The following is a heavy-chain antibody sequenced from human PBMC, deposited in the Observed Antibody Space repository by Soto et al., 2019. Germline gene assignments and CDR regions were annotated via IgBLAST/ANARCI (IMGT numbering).Heavy chain of an antibody. J-gene: IGHJ4*02. CDR2: IYYSGST. Sequence: SPTCTVSGGSISSGGYYWSWIRQHPGKGLEWIGYIYYSGSTYYNPSLKSRVTISVDTSKNQFSLKLSSVTAADTAVYYCARGGRSPEYSSSFGYWGQGTLVTVSS. CDR3: ARGGRSPEYSSSFGY. D-gene: IGHD6-6*01. CDR1: GGSISSGGYY. V-gene: IGHV4-31*03.